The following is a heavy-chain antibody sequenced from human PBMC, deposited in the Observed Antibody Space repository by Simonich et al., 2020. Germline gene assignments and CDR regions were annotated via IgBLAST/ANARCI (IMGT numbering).Heavy chain of an antibody. Sequence: QVQLVQSGAEVKKPGASVKVSCKASGYTFTGYYMHWVRQGPGQGLEWMGWINPTSGGTNYAQKFHGKGTMTRDTSISTAYMELSRLRADDTAVYYCARVRFEAFDIWGQGTMVTVSS. J-gene: IGHJ3*02. CDR1: GYTFTGYY. V-gene: IGHV1-2*02. CDR2: INPTSGGT. CDR3: ARVRFEAFDI.